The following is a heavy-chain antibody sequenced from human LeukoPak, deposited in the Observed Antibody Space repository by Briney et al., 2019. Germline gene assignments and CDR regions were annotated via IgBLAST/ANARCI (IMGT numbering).Heavy chain of an antibody. Sequence: GGSLRLSCAASGFTFSSYWMHWVRQAPGKGLVWVSRINSDGSSTSYADSVKGRFTISRDNAKNTLYLQMNSLRAEDTAVYYCARDSSSWYGEGPFDYWGQGTLVTVSS. V-gene: IGHV3-74*01. CDR2: INSDGSST. CDR3: ARDSSSWYGEGPFDY. CDR1: GFTFSSYW. D-gene: IGHD6-13*01. J-gene: IGHJ4*02.